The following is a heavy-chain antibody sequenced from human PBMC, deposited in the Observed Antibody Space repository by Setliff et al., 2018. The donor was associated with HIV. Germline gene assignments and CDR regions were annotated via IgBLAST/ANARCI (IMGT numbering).Heavy chain of an antibody. Sequence: SVKVSCKASGGTFSSYSINWVRQAPGQGLEWMGGIIPIYGTPIYAQKFQGRVTITADESTSTAYMELSSLRSEDTAVYYCARGDYGSGSYYPYYFYYGMDVWGQGTTVTV. J-gene: IGHJ6*02. CDR3: ARGDYGSGSYYPYYFYYGMDV. CDR2: IIPIYGTP. D-gene: IGHD3-10*01. CDR1: GGTFSSYS. V-gene: IGHV1-69*13.